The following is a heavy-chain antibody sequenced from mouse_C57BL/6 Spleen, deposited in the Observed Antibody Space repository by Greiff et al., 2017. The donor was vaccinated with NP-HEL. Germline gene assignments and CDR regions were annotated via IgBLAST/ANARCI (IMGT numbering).Heavy chain of an antibody. V-gene: IGHV1-52*01. J-gene: IGHJ3*01. Sequence: VQLQQPGAELVRPGSSVKLSCKASGYTFTSSWIHWVKQRPIQGLEWIGNIDPSDSETHYNQKFKDKATLTVDKSSSTAYMQLSSLTSEDSAVYYCARWNYYGSSYVAYWGQGTLVTVSA. CDR1: GYTFTSSW. D-gene: IGHD1-1*01. CDR2: IDPSDSET. CDR3: ARWNYYGSSYVAY.